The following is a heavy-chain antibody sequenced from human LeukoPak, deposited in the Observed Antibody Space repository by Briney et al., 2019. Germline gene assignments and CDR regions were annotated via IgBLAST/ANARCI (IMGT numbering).Heavy chain of an antibody. J-gene: IGHJ4*02. D-gene: IGHD3-22*01. CDR1: GFTVSSNY. Sequence: GGSLRLSCAASGFTVSSNYMSWVRQAPGNGLEWVSVIYSGGSTYYADSVKGRFTISRDNSKNTLYLQMNSLRAEDTAVYYCARDYYDSSGYSYNYWGQGTLVTVSS. CDR3: ARDYYDSSGYSYNY. V-gene: IGHV3-66*01. CDR2: IYSGGST.